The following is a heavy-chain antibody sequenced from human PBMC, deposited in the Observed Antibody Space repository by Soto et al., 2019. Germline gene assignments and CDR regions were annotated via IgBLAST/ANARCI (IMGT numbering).Heavy chain of an antibody. CDR3: ARVPSSGSYYDY. D-gene: IGHD1-26*01. CDR2: IIPIFGTA. V-gene: IGHV1-69*13. CDR1: GGTFSSYA. J-gene: IGHJ4*02. Sequence: ASVKVSCKASGGTFSSYAISWVRQAPGQGLEWMGGIIPIFGTANYAQKFQGRVTITADESTSTAYMELSSLRSEDTAVYYCARVPSSGSYYDYWGQGTLVTVS.